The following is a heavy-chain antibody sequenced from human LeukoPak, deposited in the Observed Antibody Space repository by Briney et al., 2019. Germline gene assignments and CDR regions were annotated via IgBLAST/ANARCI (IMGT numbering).Heavy chain of an antibody. V-gene: IGHV3-21*01. CDR2: ISSSSSYI. J-gene: IGHJ4*02. CDR1: GFTFSTYW. Sequence: GGSLRLSCAASGFTFSTYWMTWVRQAPGKGLEWVSSISSSSSYIYYADSVKGRFTISRDNAKNSLYLQMNSLRAEDTAVYYCARLGEWVFDYWGQGTLVTVSS. D-gene: IGHD1-26*01. CDR3: ARLGEWVFDY.